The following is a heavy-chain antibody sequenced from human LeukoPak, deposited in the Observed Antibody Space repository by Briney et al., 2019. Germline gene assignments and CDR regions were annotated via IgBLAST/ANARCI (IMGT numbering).Heavy chain of an antibody. CDR3: ARNYSNFVVVSAVSNNWFDP. J-gene: IGHJ5*02. D-gene: IGHD2-2*01. CDR1: GYSLTSGDY. CDR2: IYHSGST. Sequence: SETLSLTCAVSGYSLTSGDYWAWIRQPPGKGLEWIGSIYHSGSTHYNPSLKSRVTISVDTSKNQFALKLSTVTAADTAVYYCARNYSNFVVVSAVSNNWFDPWGQGTLVTVSS. V-gene: IGHV4-38-2*01.